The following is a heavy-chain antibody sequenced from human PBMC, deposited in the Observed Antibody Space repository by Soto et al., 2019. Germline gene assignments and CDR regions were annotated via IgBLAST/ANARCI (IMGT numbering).Heavy chain of an antibody. J-gene: IGHJ5*02. CDR3: ARDFGSSWYGAGGRFDP. CDR1: GFTFSSYG. V-gene: IGHV3-33*01. Sequence: GSLRLSCAASGFTFSSYGMHWVRQAPGKGLEWVAVIWYDGSNKYYADSVKGRFTISRDNSKNKLYLQMNSLRAEDTAVYYCARDFGSSWYGAGGRFDPWGQGTLVTVSS. CDR2: IWYDGSNK. D-gene: IGHD6-13*01.